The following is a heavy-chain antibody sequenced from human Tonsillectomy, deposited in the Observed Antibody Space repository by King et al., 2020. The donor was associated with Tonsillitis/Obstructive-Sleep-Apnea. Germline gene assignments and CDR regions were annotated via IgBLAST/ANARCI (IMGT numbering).Heavy chain of an antibody. V-gene: IGHV4-4*02. CDR1: GGSINSSDW. CDR3: TRASSSGWPGGDYFEY. Sequence: QVQLQESGPGLVKPSGTLSLTCAVSGGSINSSDWWRWVRQPPGKGLEWIGEVYHSGSTSYNPSLSGRVTISVDKSKNQFSLRLRSVTAADTAVYYCTRASSSGWPGGDYFEYWGQGALVAVSS. D-gene: IGHD6-19*01. CDR2: VYHSGST. J-gene: IGHJ4*02.